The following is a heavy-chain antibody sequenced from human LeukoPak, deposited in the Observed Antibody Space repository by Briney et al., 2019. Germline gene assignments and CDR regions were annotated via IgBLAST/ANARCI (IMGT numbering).Heavy chain of an antibody. V-gene: IGHV3-33*01. CDR3: ARGQWFGELLGWFDP. CDR2: IWYDGSNK. Sequence: GGSLRHSCAASGFTFSSYGMHWARQAPGKGLEWVAVIWYDGSNKYYADSVKGRFTISRDNSKNTLYLQMNSLRAEDTAVYYCARGQWFGELLGWFDPWGQGTLVTVSS. J-gene: IGHJ5*02. D-gene: IGHD3-10*01. CDR1: GFTFSSYG.